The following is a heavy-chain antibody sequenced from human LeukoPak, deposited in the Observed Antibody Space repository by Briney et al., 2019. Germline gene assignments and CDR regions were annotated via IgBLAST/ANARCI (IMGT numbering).Heavy chain of an antibody. CDR1: GFIFRIYG. V-gene: IGHV3-30*03. CDR2: ISYEGDST. CDR3: ARNYGDYRLTGWFDP. Sequence: GGSLRLSCAASGFIFRIYGMHWVRQAPGKGLEWVALISYEGDSTYYADSVKGRFTISRDNSKDMLYLQMNSLRAEDAAVYYCARNYGDYRLTGWFDPWGQGTLVTVSA. D-gene: IGHD4-17*01. J-gene: IGHJ5*02.